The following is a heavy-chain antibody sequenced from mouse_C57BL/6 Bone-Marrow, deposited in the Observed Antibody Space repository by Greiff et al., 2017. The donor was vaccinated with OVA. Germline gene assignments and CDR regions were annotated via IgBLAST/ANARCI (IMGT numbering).Heavy chain of an antibody. CDR2: FSDGGSNT. V-gene: IGHV5-4*01. Sequence: EVKLMESGGGLVKPGGSLKLSCAASGFTFSSYAMSWVRQTPEKRLEWVATFSDGGSNTYYPDNVKGRFTISRNNAKNNLYLQMSHLKSEDTAMYYCARDNDYRYFDVWGTGTTVTGSS. CDR3: ARDNDYRYFDV. CDR1: GFTFSSYA. J-gene: IGHJ1*03.